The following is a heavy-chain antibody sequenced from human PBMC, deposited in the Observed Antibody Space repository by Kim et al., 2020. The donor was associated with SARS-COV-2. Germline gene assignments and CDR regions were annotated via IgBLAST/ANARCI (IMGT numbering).Heavy chain of an antibody. CDR3: AKESWVGLPPDY. D-gene: IGHD5-12*01. V-gene: IGHV3-33*06. Sequence: GGSLRLSCAASGFTFSSYGMHWVRQAPGKGLEWVAVIWYDGSNKYYADSVKGRFTISRDNSKNTLYLQMNSLRAEDTAVYYCAKESWVGLPPDYWGQGTLVTVSS. CDR1: GFTFSSYG. J-gene: IGHJ4*02. CDR2: IWYDGSNK.